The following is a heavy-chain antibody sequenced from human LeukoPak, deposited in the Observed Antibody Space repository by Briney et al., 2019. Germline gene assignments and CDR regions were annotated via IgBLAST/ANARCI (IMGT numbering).Heavy chain of an antibody. J-gene: IGHJ3*02. CDR2: INHSGST. Sequence: GSLRLSCAASGFTFSSYWMSWVRQPPGKGLEWIGEINHSGSTNYNPSLKSRVTISVDTSKNQFSLKLSSVTAADTAVYYCARVSYCSSTSCYDAFDIWGQGTMVTVSS. D-gene: IGHD2-2*01. V-gene: IGHV4-34*01. CDR3: ARVSYCSSTSCYDAFDI. CDR1: GFTFSSYW.